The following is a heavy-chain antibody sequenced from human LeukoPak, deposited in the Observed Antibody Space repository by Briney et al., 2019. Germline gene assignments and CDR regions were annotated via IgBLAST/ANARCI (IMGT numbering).Heavy chain of an antibody. CDR2: LSGGGDSR. CDR1: GFAFSNYA. D-gene: IGHD3-10*01. CDR3: AKAVRSMVTGGGYFDS. Sequence: GGSLRLSCAASGFAFSNYAMSWVRQAPGKGLEWVSSLSGGGDSRYYADSVMGRSTISRDNSKNTLYLQMNSLRAEDTAVYYCAKAVRSMVTGGGYFDSWGQGTLVTVSS. V-gene: IGHV3-23*01. J-gene: IGHJ4*02.